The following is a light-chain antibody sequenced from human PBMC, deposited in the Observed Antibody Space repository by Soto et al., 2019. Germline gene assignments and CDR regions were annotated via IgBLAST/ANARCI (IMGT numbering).Light chain of an antibody. V-gene: IGKV3-20*01. CDR2: AAS. CDR1: QSSSSY. CDR3: QQYSTPPIT. Sequence: ETVLTQSPGTLSLSPGERATLSCRASQSSSSYLTWYQQRPGQAPRLLIYAASRRATGIPDRFSGSGSGTTFPLTISRLEPEDFAVYYCQQYSTPPITLGQGTRLEIK. J-gene: IGKJ5*01.